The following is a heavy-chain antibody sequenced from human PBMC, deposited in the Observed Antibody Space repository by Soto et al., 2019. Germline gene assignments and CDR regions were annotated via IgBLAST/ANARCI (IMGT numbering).Heavy chain of an antibody. J-gene: IGHJ5*02. V-gene: IGHV3-21*01. CDR3: TRDASRDSSARGWFDP. D-gene: IGHD6-13*01. Sequence: GGSLRLSCAASGFTFRSFTMNWVRQAPGKGLEWVSTISSNSACIYYTDALRGRFTISRDNAKNSLHLQMNSLRAEDTAVYYCTRDASRDSSARGWFDPWGPGTLVTVSS. CDR1: GFTFRSFT. CDR2: ISSNSACI.